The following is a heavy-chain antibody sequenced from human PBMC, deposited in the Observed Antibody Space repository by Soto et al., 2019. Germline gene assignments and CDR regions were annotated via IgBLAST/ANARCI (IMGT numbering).Heavy chain of an antibody. CDR3: AKDYDILTGYYSYFDY. V-gene: IGHV3-23*01. CDR2: ISGSGGST. D-gene: IGHD3-9*01. CDR1: GFTFSSYA. J-gene: IGHJ4*02. Sequence: GESLKISCAASGFTFSSYAMSWVRQAPGKGLEWVSAISGSGGSTYYADSVKGRFTISRDNSKNTLYLQMNSLRAEDTAVYYCAKDYDILTGYYSYFDYWGQGTLVTVSS.